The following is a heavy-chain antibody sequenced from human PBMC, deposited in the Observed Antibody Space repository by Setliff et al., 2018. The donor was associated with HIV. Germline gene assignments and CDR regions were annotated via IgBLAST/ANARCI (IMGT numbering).Heavy chain of an antibody. CDR1: GGSVNSYH. CDR2: IYKSGTT. D-gene: IGHD2-21*02. V-gene: IGHV4-59*08. Sequence: PSETLSLTCSVSGGSVNSYHWSWIRQPPGKGGEWIGYIYKSGTTNYSPSLKSRVTISAGPSKNQFSLKLTSVTAADTAVYYCGRLSETAMASFDSWGQGILVTVS. J-gene: IGHJ4*02. CDR3: GRLSETAMASFDS.